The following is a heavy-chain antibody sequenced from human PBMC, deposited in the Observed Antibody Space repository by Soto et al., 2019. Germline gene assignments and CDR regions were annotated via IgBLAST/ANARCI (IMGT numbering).Heavy chain of an antibody. CDR1: GYTFTGYY. Sequence: ASVKVSCKASGYTFTGYYMHWVRQAPGQGLEWMGWINPNSGGTNYAQKFQGRVTMTRDTSISTAYMELSRRRFDDTAVYYCARDYPPDYYDSSGYYFGGWFDLWGQGTLVTVSS. CDR2: INPNSGGT. D-gene: IGHD3-22*01. J-gene: IGHJ5*02. V-gene: IGHV1-2*02. CDR3: ARDYPPDYYDSSGYYFGGWFDL.